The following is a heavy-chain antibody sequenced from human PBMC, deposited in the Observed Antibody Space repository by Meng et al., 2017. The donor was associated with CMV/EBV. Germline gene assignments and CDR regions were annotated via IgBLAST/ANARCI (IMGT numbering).Heavy chain of an antibody. CDR2: IAYDGSNK. J-gene: IGHJ4*02. Sequence: GGSLRLSCAASGFTFSSYGMHWVRQAPGKGLEWVAVIAYDGSNKYYADSVKGRFTISRDKSKNTLYLQMNSPRAEDTAVYYCARILDAYCSSTSCYSDYWGQGTLVTVSS. V-gene: IGHV3-30-3*01. CDR1: GFTFSSYG. CDR3: ARILDAYCSSTSCYSDY. D-gene: IGHD2-2*02.